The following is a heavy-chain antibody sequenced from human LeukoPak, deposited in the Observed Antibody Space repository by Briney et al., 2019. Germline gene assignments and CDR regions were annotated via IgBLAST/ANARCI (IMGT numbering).Heavy chain of an antibody. Sequence: SVKVSCKASGGTFSSYAISWVRQAPGQGLEWMGRIIPILGIANYAQKFQGRVTITADKSTSTAYMELSSLRSEDTAVYYCAREYSSGWSPNYYYGMDVWGQGTTVTVSS. CDR3: AREYSSGWSPNYYYGMDV. CDR2: IIPILGIA. J-gene: IGHJ6*02. V-gene: IGHV1-69*04. CDR1: GGTFSSYA. D-gene: IGHD6-19*01.